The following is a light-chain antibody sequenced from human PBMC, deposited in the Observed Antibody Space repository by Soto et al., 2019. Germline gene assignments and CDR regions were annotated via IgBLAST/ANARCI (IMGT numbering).Light chain of an antibody. CDR3: QVWDSSSDHVV. J-gene: IGLJ2*01. Sequence: SYELTQPPSVSVAPGKTARITCGGNTIGSKSGHCYQQKPGPTPILVIYFDSDRPSGIPERFSGSNSGNTATLTISRVEAGDEADYYCQVWDSSSDHVVFGGRTKLTVL. CDR1: TIGSKS. V-gene: IGLV3-21*04. CDR2: FDS.